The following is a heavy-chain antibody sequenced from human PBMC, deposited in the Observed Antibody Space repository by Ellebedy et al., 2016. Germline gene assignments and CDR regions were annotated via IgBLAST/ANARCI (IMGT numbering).Heavy chain of an antibody. CDR1: GVTFTGSY. CDR3: AREVTTVTRYYGMDV. D-gene: IGHD4-17*01. Sequence: GGSLRLXCVASGVTFTGSYLNWVRQAPGKGLEWVSVIYSGGSTYYADSVKGRFTISRDNSKNTLYLQMNSLRAEDTAVYYCAREVTTVTRYYGMDVWGQGTTVTVSS. V-gene: IGHV3-53*01. J-gene: IGHJ6*02. CDR2: IYSGGST.